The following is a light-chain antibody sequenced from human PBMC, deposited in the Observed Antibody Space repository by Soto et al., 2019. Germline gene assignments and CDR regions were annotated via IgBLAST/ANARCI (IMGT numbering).Light chain of an antibody. J-gene: IGLJ1*01. V-gene: IGLV2-14*01. CDR2: EVS. CDR1: SSDVGGYNY. CDR3: SSYTSTSTRV. Sequence: QSALTQPASVSGSPGQSITISCTGTSSDVGGYNYVSWYQVKPGKVPKLMIFEVSNRPSGVSNRFSGSKSGNTASLTISGLQAEDEADYYCSSYTSTSTRVFGTGTKVTVL.